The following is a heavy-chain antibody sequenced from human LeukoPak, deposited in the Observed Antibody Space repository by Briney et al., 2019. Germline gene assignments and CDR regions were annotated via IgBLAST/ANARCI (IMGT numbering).Heavy chain of an antibody. CDR3: ARDYLVGAPLDS. Sequence: SETLSLTCTVSGGSISSYYWTWIRQPPGKALEWIGFIYYSGSTHYNPSLKSRVTISVDTSKNHFSLRLSSVTAADTAVYYCARDYLVGAPLDSWGQGTLVTVSS. CDR2: IYYSGST. V-gene: IGHV4-59*12. D-gene: IGHD1-26*01. CDR1: GGSISSYY. J-gene: IGHJ4*02.